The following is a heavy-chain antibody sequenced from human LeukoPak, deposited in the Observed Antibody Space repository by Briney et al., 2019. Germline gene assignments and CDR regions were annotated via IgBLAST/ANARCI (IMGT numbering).Heavy chain of an antibody. CDR2: ISVSGNT. Sequence: GGSLRLSCAASGFIFSNSWINWVRQAPGKGLEWVSAISVSGNTYHADSVKGRFTISRDSYKNTLYLQMNSLRAEDAAVYYCAKAPVTTCSGAYCYPFDYWGQGTLVTVSS. D-gene: IGHD2-15*01. V-gene: IGHV3-23*01. CDR1: GFIFSNSW. CDR3: AKAPVTTCSGAYCYPFDY. J-gene: IGHJ4*02.